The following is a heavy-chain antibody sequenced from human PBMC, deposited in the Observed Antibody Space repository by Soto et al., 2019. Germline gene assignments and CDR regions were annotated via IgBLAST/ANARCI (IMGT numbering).Heavy chain of an antibody. CDR1: GFTFSSYA. V-gene: IGHV3-23*01. Sequence: EVQLLESGGGLVQPGGSLRLSCAASGFTFSSYAMSWVRQAPGKGLEWVSAISGSGGSTYYADSVKGRFTISRDNSKNTLYLQMNSLRAEDTAVYYCAKEVPGFDYYDSSGQPGYFDYWGQGTLVTVS. J-gene: IGHJ4*02. CDR3: AKEVPGFDYYDSSGQPGYFDY. D-gene: IGHD3-22*01. CDR2: ISGSGGST.